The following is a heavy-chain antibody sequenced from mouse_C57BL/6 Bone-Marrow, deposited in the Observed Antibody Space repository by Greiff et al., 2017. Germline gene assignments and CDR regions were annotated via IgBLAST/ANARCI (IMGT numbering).Heavy chain of an antibody. CDR1: GYAFSSSW. V-gene: IGHV1-82*01. CDR2: IYPGDGDT. Sequence: QVQLKQSGPELVKPGASVKISCKASGYAFSSSWMNWVKQRPGKGLEWIGRIYPGDGDTNYNGKFKGKATLTADKSSSTAYMQLSSLTSEDSAVYFCARKSYDYGFAYWGQGTLVTVSA. CDR3: ARKSYDYGFAY. D-gene: IGHD2-4*01. J-gene: IGHJ3*01.